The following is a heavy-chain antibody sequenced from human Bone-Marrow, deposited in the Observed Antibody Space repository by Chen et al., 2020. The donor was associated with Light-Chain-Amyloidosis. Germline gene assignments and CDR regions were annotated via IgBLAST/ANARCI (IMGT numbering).Heavy chain of an antibody. D-gene: IGHD3-9*01. CDR2: ILALFGTT. J-gene: IGHJ3*02. Sequence: QEQLMQSGAEVKKPGSSVKVSCKASGGIFRSHAISWVRQAPGQGLEWMGGILALFGTTNYAQKFQGRLTIVADESTMTVYMQLSSLRPDDTAVYYCAKDISYDDILPGYPADAFDIWGQGTMVTVSS. CDR3: AKDISYDDILPGYPADAFDI. CDR1: GGIFRSHA. V-gene: IGHV1-69*01.